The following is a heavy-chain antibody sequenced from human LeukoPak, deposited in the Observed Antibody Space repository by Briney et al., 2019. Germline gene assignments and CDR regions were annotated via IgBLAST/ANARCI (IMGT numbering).Heavy chain of an antibody. Sequence: PSETLSLTCTVSGGSISSYYWSWIRQPPGKGLEWIGYIYYSGSTNYNPSLKGRVTISVDTSKNQFSMKLTSVTAPDTAVYFWGAEGGVGDISSKGALNTWGKGTRSPVSS. J-gene: IGHJ3*02. V-gene: IGHV4-59*01. CDR2: IYYSGST. CDR3: GAEGGVGDISSKGALNT. D-gene: IGHD2-2*01. CDR1: GGSISSYY.